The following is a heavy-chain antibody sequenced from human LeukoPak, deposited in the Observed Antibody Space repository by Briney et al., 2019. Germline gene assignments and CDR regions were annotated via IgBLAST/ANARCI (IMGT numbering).Heavy chain of an antibody. CDR2: VYDSGTT. D-gene: IGHD1-26*01. J-gene: IGHJ4*02. CDR3: ARHGGSLGYFDY. V-gene: IGHV4-59*08. CDR1: GGSISTYY. Sequence: SETLSLTCSVSGGSISTYYWSWIRQTPGKGLERIGYVYDSGTTNYNPSLTGRVTISSDTSKNQFSLNLRSVNAADTAIYYCARHGGSLGYFDYWGQGTLVTVSS.